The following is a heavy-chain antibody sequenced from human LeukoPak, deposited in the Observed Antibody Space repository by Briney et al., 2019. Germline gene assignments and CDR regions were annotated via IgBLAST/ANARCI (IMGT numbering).Heavy chain of an antibody. D-gene: IGHD4-17*01. CDR2: ISSDGTTV. Sequence: GGSLRLPCAASGFTFRNYEMNWVRQAPGKGLEWISYISSDGTTVYYADSVKGRFTISRDNAKNSLYLQVNSLRDEDTAVYYCARDRYGDYVHDYWGQGTLVTVSS. CDR1: GFTFRNYE. V-gene: IGHV3-48*03. J-gene: IGHJ4*02. CDR3: ARDRYGDYVHDY.